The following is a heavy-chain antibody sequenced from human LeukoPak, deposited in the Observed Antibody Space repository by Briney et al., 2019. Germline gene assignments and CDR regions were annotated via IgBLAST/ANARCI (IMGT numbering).Heavy chain of an antibody. J-gene: IGHJ4*02. CDR2: IRYDGSNK. D-gene: IGHD3-3*01. CDR3: AKDIRTYEYYDFWSGYSCDY. V-gene: IGHV3-30*02. Sequence: GGSLRLSCAASGFTFSSYGMHWVRQAPGKGLEWVAFIRYDGSNKYYADSVKGRFTISRDNSKNTLYQQMNSLRAEDTAVYYCAKDIRTYEYYDFWSGYSCDYWGQGTLVTVSS. CDR1: GFTFSSYG.